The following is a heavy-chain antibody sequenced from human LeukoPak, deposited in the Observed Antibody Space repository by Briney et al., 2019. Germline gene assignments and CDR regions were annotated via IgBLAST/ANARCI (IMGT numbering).Heavy chain of an antibody. J-gene: IGHJ4*02. Sequence: SETLSLTCSVSGGSIYSSRHYWGWIRQPPGKGLEWIGSIYYSGSTYYNSSLKSRITMSVDTSKNQFSLRLRSVTAADTAVYYCARHATSTASGLNYWGQGTLVTVSS. CDR1: GGSIYSSRHY. CDR3: ARHATSTASGLNY. V-gene: IGHV4-39*01. D-gene: IGHD6-13*01. CDR2: IYYSGST.